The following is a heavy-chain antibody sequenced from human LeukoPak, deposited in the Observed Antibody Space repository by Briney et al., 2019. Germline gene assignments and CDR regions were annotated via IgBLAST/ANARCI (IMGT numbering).Heavy chain of an antibody. J-gene: IGHJ4*02. CDR2: IYYSGST. CDR3: ATGGGLQKGSSSFDY. CDR1: GGSISSSSYY. V-gene: IGHV4-39*01. D-gene: IGHD6-6*01. Sequence: SETLSLTCTVSGGSISSSSYYWGWIRQPPGKGLEWIGSIYYSGSTYYNPSLKSRVTISVGTSKNQFSLKLSSVTAADTAVYYCATGGGLQKGSSSFDYWGQGTLVTVSS.